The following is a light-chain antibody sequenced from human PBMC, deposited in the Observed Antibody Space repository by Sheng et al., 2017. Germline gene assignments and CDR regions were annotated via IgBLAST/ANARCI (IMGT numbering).Light chain of an antibody. CDR1: QGIRTD. Sequence: IQMTQSPSSLSASVGDRVTITCRASQGIRTDLSWYQQRPGEAPKLLIYAASTLQRGVASRFSGSGSGTDFTLTISSLQPEDFATYYCLEDYNAPYTFGQGTKVEIK. V-gene: IGKV1-6*01. J-gene: IGKJ2*01. CDR3: LEDYNAPYT. CDR2: AAS.